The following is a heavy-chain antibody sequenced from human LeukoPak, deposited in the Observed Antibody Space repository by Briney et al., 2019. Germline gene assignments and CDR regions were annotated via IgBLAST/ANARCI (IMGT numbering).Heavy chain of an antibody. CDR1: GGSFSGYY. CDR2: INHSGST. D-gene: IGHD5-24*01. Sequence: SETLSLTCAVYGGSFSGYYWSWLRQPPGKGLEGIGEINHSGSTNYNPSLKSRVTISVDTSKNQFSLKLTSVTAADTAVYYCLLRRDGYTHFDYWGQGTLVTVSS. V-gene: IGHV4-34*03. CDR3: LLRRDGYTHFDY. J-gene: IGHJ4*02.